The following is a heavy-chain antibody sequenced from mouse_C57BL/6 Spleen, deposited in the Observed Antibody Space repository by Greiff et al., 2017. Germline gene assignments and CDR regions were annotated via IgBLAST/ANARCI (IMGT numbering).Heavy chain of an antibody. CDR1: GYTFTSYW. Sequence: QVQLQQPGAELVRPGTSVTLSCKASGYTFTSYWMHWVKQRPGQGLEWIGVIDPSDSYTNYNQKFKGKATLTVDTSSSTAYMQLSSLTSEDSAVYYCARGGYCDYWGQGTTLTVSS. J-gene: IGHJ2*01. CDR3: ARGGYCDY. V-gene: IGHV1-59*01. CDR2: IDPSDSYT.